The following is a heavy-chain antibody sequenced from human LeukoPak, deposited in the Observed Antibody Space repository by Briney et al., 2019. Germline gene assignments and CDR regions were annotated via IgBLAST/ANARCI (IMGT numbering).Heavy chain of an antibody. CDR2: ISTSGRT. V-gene: IGHV4-4*07. D-gene: IGHD4/OR15-4a*01. CDR3: AKGISGTNSHFFDY. CDR1: SGFIRDSW. Sequence: SETLSLTCTVPSGFIRDSWWSWIRKPAGKGLEWIGRISTSGRTDYNPSLRSRAVMSLDTSKNQFTLSLNSVTAADTAVYYCAKGISGTNSHFFDYWGQGNLVTVSS. J-gene: IGHJ4*02.